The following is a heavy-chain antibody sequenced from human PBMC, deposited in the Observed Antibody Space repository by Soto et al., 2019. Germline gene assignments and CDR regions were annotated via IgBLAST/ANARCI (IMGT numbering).Heavy chain of an antibody. CDR2: TIPIFGTT. J-gene: IGHJ6*02. CDR3: AKHDVDIVATRNYYYYGMDV. D-gene: IGHD5-12*01. Sequence: SVKVSCKASGGNFSSYAISWLRQAPGQGLECMGGTIPIFGTTNYAQKFQGRVTITADESTSTAYMELSSLRSEDTAVYYCAKHDVDIVATRNYYYYGMDVWGQGTTVTVSS. V-gene: IGHV1-69*13. CDR1: GGNFSSYA.